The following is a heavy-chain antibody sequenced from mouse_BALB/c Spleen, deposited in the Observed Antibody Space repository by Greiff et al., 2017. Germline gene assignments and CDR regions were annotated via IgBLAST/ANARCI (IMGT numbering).Heavy chain of an antibody. Sequence: EVQLQQSGAELVKPGASVKLSCTASGFNITDSYMHWVKQRPEQGLEWIGRIDPANGNTKYDPKFQGKATITADTSSNTAYLQLSSLTSEDTAVYYCASIATWFAYWGQGTLVTVSA. V-gene: IGHV14-3*02. CDR1: GFNITDSY. D-gene: IGHD6-1*01. J-gene: IGHJ3*01. CDR3: ASIATWFAY. CDR2: IDPANGNT.